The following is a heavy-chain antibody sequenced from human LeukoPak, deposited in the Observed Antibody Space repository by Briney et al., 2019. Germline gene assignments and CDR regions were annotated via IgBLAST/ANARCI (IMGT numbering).Heavy chain of an antibody. D-gene: IGHD4-17*01. CDR1: GGSVSSGSYY. Sequence: PSETLSLTCTVSGGSVSSGSYYWSWIRQPPGKGLEWIGYIHYSGSTNYNPSLKSRVTISVDTSKNQFSLKLSSVTAADTAVYYCARVRSADGDYFDYWGQGTLVTVSS. J-gene: IGHJ4*02. CDR3: ARVRSADGDYFDY. CDR2: IHYSGST. V-gene: IGHV4-61*01.